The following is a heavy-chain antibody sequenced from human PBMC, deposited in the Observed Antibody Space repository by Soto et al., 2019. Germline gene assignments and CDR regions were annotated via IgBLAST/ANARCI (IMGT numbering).Heavy chain of an antibody. CDR3: ARYGTQRFDY. V-gene: IGHV1-46*01. Sequence: ASVKVSCKASGYMFTYYHVHWVRQAPGQGLEWMGIINPNGGDTRYAQKFQGRVTISVDTSKNQFSLKLSSVTAADTAVYYCARYGTQRFDYWGQGTLVTVSS. J-gene: IGHJ4*02. CDR1: GYMFTYYH. CDR2: INPNGGDT. D-gene: IGHD2-2*01.